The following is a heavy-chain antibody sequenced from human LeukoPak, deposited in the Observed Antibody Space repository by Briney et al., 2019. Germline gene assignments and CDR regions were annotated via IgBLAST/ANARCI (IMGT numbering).Heavy chain of an antibody. J-gene: IGHJ4*02. Sequence: PSETLSLTCAVSGYSISSGYYWGWIRQPPGKGLEWIGSIYHSGSTYYNPSLKSRVTISVDTSKNQFSLRLSSVTAADTAVYYCARHTMVRGVIIGPVDYWDQGTLVTVSS. V-gene: IGHV4-38-2*01. D-gene: IGHD3-10*01. CDR2: IYHSGST. CDR3: ARHTMVRGVIIGPVDY. CDR1: GYSISSGYY.